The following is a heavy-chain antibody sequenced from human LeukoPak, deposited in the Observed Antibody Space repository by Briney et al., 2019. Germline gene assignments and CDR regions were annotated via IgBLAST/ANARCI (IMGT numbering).Heavy chain of an antibody. J-gene: IGHJ5*02. CDR3: SRDLLMYYSGSGEST. CDR2: TNPHSAAT. Sequence: GASVKVSCKASGYTFTVYYIHWGRQGPGEGAEWMGWTNPHSAATNYAQKFQGRVTMPRDTSISTAFMELSSLRSDDTAMYYCSRDLLMYYSGSGESTWGQGTQVTVSS. V-gene: IGHV1-2*02. CDR1: GYTFTVYY. D-gene: IGHD3-10*01.